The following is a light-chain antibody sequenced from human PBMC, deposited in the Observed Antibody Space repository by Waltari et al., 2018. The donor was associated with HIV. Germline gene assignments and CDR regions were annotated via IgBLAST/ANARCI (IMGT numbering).Light chain of an antibody. J-gene: IGKJ1*01. CDR3: MQSLERRT. CDR2: EAS. Sequence: DIILTQSPLFLSVTPGQPASMSCRSSESLFYSDGEIHFFWYFQRAGQPPQLLLYEASNRASGVPDRFSGSGTETYFTLRISRVEAEDVGVYYCMQSLERRTFGQGTKLEIK. V-gene: IGKV2D-29*01. CDR1: ESLFYSDGEIH.